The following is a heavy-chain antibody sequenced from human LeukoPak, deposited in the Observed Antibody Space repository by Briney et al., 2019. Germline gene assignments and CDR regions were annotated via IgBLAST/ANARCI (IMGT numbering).Heavy chain of an antibody. Sequence: PGGSLRLSSAASGFTFSSYAMHWVRQAPGKGLEWVAVISYDGSNKYYADSVKGRFTISRDNSKNTLYLQMNSLRAEDTAVYYCARDGILPYYYYGMDVWGQGTTVTVSS. CDR3: ARDGILPYYYYGMDV. J-gene: IGHJ6*02. CDR2: ISYDGSNK. V-gene: IGHV3-30*04. CDR1: GFTFSSYA. D-gene: IGHD1-26*01.